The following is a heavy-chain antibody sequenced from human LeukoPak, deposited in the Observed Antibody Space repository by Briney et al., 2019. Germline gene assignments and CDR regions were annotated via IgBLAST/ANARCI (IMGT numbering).Heavy chain of an antibody. CDR3: ARLLQRQLDY. J-gene: IGHJ4*02. D-gene: IGHD1-1*01. Sequence: GGSLRLSCAASGFTFSSYAMSWVRQAPGKGLEWVSLIYSGGSTYYADSVKGRFTISRDNSKNTLYLQMNSLRAEDTAVYYCARLLQRQLDYWGQGTLVTVSS. CDR1: GFTFSSYA. V-gene: IGHV3-66*02. CDR2: IYSGGST.